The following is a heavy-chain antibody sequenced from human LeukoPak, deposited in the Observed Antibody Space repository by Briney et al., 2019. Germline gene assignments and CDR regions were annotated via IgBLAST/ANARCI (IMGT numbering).Heavy chain of an antibody. CDR3: ARDREAVANWGYDWFDP. Sequence: SETLSLTCTVSGGSISYYYWSWIRQPAGKGLEWIGRVYSSGSANYNPSLKSRVTMSVDTSKNQSFLKLSSVTAADTAVYYCARDREAVANWGYDWFDPWGQGTLVTVSS. V-gene: IGHV4-4*07. CDR1: GGSISYYY. D-gene: IGHD7-27*01. J-gene: IGHJ5*02. CDR2: VYSSGSA.